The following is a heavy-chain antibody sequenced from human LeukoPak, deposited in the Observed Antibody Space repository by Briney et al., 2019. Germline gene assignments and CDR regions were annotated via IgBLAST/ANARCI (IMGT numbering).Heavy chain of an antibody. CDR3: ARCYFLEWLLSGYFDY. Sequence: GGSLRLSCAASGFTFSSYAMHWVRQAPGKGLEWVAVISYDGNNKYYADSVKGRFTISRDNSKNTLYLQMNSLRAEDTAVYYCARCYFLEWLLSGYFDYWGQGTLVTVSS. CDR1: GFTFSSYA. D-gene: IGHD3-3*01. CDR2: ISYDGNNK. J-gene: IGHJ4*02. V-gene: IGHV3-30-3*01.